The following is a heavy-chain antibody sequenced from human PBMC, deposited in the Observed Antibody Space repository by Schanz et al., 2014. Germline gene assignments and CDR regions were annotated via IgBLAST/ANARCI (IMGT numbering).Heavy chain of an antibody. Sequence: QVQLQETGPGLVKPSETLSLTCTVSGGSMSSYYWTWIRQPPGKGLEWIGYIYYSGSTNYNPSLRIRVPISVATSKNHFSLKLSSVTAADTAVYYCARQILIGAFDIWGQGTMVTVSS. V-gene: IGHV4-59*08. CDR2: IYYSGST. D-gene: IGHD3-9*01. CDR1: GGSMSSYY. CDR3: ARQILIGAFDI. J-gene: IGHJ3*02.